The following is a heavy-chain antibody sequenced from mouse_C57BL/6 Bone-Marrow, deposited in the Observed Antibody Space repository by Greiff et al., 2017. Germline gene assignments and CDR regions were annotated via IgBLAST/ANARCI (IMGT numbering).Heavy chain of an antibody. CDR3: ARGYYSNYVPRYFDV. V-gene: IGHV1-54*01. CDR1: GYAFTNYL. D-gene: IGHD2-5*01. J-gene: IGHJ1*03. CDR2: INPGSGGT. Sequence: QVQLQQSGAELVRPGTSVKVSCKASGYAFTNYLIEWVKQRPGQGLEWIGVINPGSGGTNYNEKFKGKATLTADKSSSTAYMQLSSLTSEDSAVYFCARGYYSNYVPRYFDVWGTGTTVTVSS.